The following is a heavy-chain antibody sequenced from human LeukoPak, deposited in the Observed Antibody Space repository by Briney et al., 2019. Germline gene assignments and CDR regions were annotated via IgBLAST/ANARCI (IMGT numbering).Heavy chain of an antibody. Sequence: SETLSLTCTVSGGSISSYYWSWIRQPPGKGLEWIGYIYYSGSTNYNPSLKSRVTISVDTSKNQFSLKLSSVTAADTAVYYCARGRPYMVRGVIFVNWGQGTLVTVSS. CDR2: IYYSGST. CDR3: ARGRPYMVRGVIFVN. D-gene: IGHD3-10*01. J-gene: IGHJ4*02. CDR1: GGSISSYY. V-gene: IGHV4-59*12.